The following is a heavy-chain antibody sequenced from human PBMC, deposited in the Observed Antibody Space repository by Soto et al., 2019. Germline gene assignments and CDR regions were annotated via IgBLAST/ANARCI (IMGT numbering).Heavy chain of an antibody. CDR1: GFTFSSYW. J-gene: IGHJ4*02. Sequence: EVQLVDSGGGLVQPGRSVRLSCAASGFTFSSYWMSWVRQTPGKGLEWVASIRQDGSEEYYVDSVKGRFTISRDNAKNSLYLQMNSLRLEDTAVYYCAIDTGRAWSYYFDWWGQGTRVSVSS. CDR3: AIDTGRAWSYYFDW. CDR2: IRQDGSEE. V-gene: IGHV3-7*01. D-gene: IGHD2-8*02.